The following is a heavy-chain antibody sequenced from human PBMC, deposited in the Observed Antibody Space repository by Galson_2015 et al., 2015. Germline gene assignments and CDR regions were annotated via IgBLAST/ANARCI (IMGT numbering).Heavy chain of an antibody. Sequence: SLRLSCAASGFTFSSYSMNWVRQAPGKGLEWVSYISSSSNTIYYTDSVKGRLTISRDNDKNSLYLQMDSLRAEDTAVYYCAREGKRFAGTFDIWGQGTMVTVSS. CDR3: AREGKRFAGTFDI. J-gene: IGHJ3*02. CDR2: ISSSSNTI. CDR1: GFTFSSYS. D-gene: IGHD3-10*01. V-gene: IGHV3-48*01.